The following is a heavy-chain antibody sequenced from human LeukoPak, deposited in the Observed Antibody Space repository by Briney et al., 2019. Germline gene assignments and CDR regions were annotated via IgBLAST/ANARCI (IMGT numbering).Heavy chain of an antibody. D-gene: IGHD3-3*01. V-gene: IGHV3-7*01. Sequence: GGSLRLSCAASGFTFSSYWMSWVRQAPGKGLEWVANIKQDGSEKYYVDSVKGRFTISRDNAKNSLYLQMNSLRAEDTAVYYCARGGDFWSGYYRHFDYWGQGTLVTVSS. CDR1: GFTFSSYW. J-gene: IGHJ4*02. CDR3: ARGGDFWSGYYRHFDY. CDR2: IKQDGSEK.